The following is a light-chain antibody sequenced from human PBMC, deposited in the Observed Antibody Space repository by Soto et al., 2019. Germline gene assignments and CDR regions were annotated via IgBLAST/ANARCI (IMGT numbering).Light chain of an antibody. V-gene: IGKV2-28*01. CDR2: LGS. Sequence: DIVMTQSPLSLPVTPGEPASISCRSSQSLLHSNGYNYLDWYLQKPGQSPQLLIYLGSNRASGVPDRFSGSGSGTDSTLKISRVAAEDVGVYYCMQALQTPYTFGQGTKLEIK. CDR3: MQALQTPYT. J-gene: IGKJ2*01. CDR1: QSLLHSNGYNY.